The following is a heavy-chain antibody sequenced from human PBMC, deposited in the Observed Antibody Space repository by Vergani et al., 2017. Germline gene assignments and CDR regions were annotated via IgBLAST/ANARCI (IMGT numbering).Heavy chain of an antibody. V-gene: IGHV1-46*01. Sequence: QVQLVQSGAEVKKPGASVKVSCKASGYTFTSYYMHWVRQAPGQGLEWMGIINPSGGSTSYAQKFQGRVTMTRDTSTSTVYMELSSLRSEDTAVYYCARDGRRPLWFGETYYYGMDVWGQGTTVTVSS. CDR3: ARDGRRPLWFGETYYYGMDV. J-gene: IGHJ6*02. CDR1: GYTFTSYY. CDR2: INPSGGST. D-gene: IGHD3-10*01.